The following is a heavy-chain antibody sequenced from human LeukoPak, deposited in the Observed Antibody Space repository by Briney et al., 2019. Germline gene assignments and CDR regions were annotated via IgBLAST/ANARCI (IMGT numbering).Heavy chain of an antibody. CDR1: GYTFTGYY. Sequence: ASVKVSCKASGYTFTGYYTHWVRQAPGQGLEWMGWINPNSGGTNYAQKFQGWVTMTRDTSISTAYMELSRLRSDDTAVYYCARGGITGTTRGPTRLNDAFDIWGQGTMVTVSS. CDR2: INPNSGGT. V-gene: IGHV1-2*04. D-gene: IGHD1-20*01. J-gene: IGHJ3*02. CDR3: ARGGITGTTRGPTRLNDAFDI.